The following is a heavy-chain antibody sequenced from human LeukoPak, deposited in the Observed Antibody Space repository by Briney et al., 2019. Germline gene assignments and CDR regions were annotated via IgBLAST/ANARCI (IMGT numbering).Heavy chain of an antibody. V-gene: IGHV1-18*01. CDR2: ISAYNGNT. Sequence: EASVKVSCKASGYTFTSYGISWVRQAPGQGLEWMGWISAYNGNTNYAQKLQGRVTMTTDTSTSTAYIELRSLRSDDTAVYYCTREANSTPYYYYGMDVWGQGTTVTVSS. CDR3: TREANSTPYYYYGMDV. D-gene: IGHD2-21*01. CDR1: GYTFTSYG. J-gene: IGHJ6*02.